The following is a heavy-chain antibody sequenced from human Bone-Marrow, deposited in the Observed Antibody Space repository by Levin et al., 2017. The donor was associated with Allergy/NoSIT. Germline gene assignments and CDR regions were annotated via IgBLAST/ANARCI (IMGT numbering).Heavy chain of an antibody. CDR3: ARDGELAGYFFYLDV. J-gene: IGHJ6*03. Sequence: GGSLRLSCATSGFSFSRYSMHWVRLAPGKGLEWVTLISYESTNKIYADSVTGRFTVSRDKSKNTVYLQMNSLRAEDTAVYYCARDGELAGYFFYLDVWGKGTTVTVSS. CDR1: GFSFSRYS. D-gene: IGHD2-21*01. V-gene: IGHV3-30-3*01. CDR2: ISYESTNK.